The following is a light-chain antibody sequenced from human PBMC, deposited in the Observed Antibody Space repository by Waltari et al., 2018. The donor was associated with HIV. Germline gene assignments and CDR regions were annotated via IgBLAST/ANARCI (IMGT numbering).Light chain of an antibody. CDR2: DDT. CDR1: HIENKN. V-gene: IGLV3-21*02. J-gene: IGLJ3*02. CDR3: QVWDNASNGV. Sequence: YVMTQPPSVSVAPGQSARITCGRFHIENKNVHWYQQTPGQAPILVVYDDTNRPSGIPERFSGSNSGNTATLTISRVEDADEADYYCQVWDNASNGVFGGGTKLTVL.